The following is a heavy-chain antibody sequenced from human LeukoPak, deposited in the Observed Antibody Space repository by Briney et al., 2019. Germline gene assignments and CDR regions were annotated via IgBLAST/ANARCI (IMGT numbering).Heavy chain of an antibody. J-gene: IGHJ6*03. Sequence: ASVKVSCKASGYTCSTYFMHWVRQAPGQGLEWMGIINTNGGTVAYAQKFRGRVIMTRDTSTSTVFMELRSLRSDDAAVYYCARDARPVAVPVKRDYYDYYYMDVWGKGTTVTVSS. CDR2: INTNGGTV. CDR1: GYTCSTYF. CDR3: ARDARPVAVPVKRDYYDYYYMDV. V-gene: IGHV1-46*01. D-gene: IGHD2-21*02.